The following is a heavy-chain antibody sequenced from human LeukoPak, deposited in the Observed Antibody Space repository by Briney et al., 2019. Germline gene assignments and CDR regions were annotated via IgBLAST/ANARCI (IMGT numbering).Heavy chain of an antibody. D-gene: IGHD2-2*01. Sequence: ASVKVSCKASGYTFTSYGISWVRQAPGQGLEWMGWISAYNGNTNYAQTLQGRVTMTTDTSTSTAYMELRSLRSDDTAVYYCARAPFSRYCSSTSCSPFDYWGQGTLVTVSS. CDR1: GYTFTSYG. V-gene: IGHV1-18*01. J-gene: IGHJ4*02. CDR2: ISAYNGNT. CDR3: ARAPFSRYCSSTSCSPFDY.